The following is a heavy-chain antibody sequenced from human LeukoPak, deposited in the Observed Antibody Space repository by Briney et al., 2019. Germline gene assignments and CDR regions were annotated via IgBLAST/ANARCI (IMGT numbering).Heavy chain of an antibody. D-gene: IGHD1-26*01. CDR1: GDSISSYY. CDR3: ARVREDAFDI. V-gene: IGHV4-59*12. CDR2: IYHSGST. Sequence: SETLSLTCTISGDSISSYYWSWIRQPPGKGLEWIGEIYHSGSTNYNPSLKGRVTISVDKSKNQFSLKLSSVTAADTAVYYCARVREDAFDIWGQGTMVTVSS. J-gene: IGHJ3*02.